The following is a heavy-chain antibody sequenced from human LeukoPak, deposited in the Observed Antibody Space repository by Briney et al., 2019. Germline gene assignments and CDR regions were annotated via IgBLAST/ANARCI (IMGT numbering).Heavy chain of an antibody. D-gene: IGHD1-26*01. Sequence: PGGSLRLSCAASGFTLSSYEWNWVRQAPGKGLEWVSTIGGGGSTTYYADSVRGRFTISRDNSKNTLYLQMNSLRAEDTAVYYCAKGLNSGTYPHLDYWGQGTLVTVSS. CDR3: AKGLNSGTYPHLDY. CDR2: IGGGGSTT. V-gene: IGHV3-23*01. J-gene: IGHJ4*02. CDR1: GFTLSSYE.